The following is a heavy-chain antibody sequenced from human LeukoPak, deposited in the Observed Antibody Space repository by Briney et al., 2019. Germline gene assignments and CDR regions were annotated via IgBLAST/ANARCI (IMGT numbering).Heavy chain of an antibody. CDR2: ISAYNGNT. V-gene: IGHV1-18*01. J-gene: IGHJ5*02. Sequence: ASVKVSCKASGYTFTSYGISWVRQAPGQGLEWMGWISAYNGNTNYAQKLQGRVTMTTDTSTSTAYMELRSLRPDDTAVYYCAREYSGYDKGNWFDPWGQGTLVTVSS. CDR3: AREYSGYDKGNWFDP. CDR1: GYTFTSYG. D-gene: IGHD5-12*01.